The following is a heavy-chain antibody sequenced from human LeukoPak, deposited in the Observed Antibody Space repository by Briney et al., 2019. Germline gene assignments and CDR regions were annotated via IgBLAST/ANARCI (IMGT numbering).Heavy chain of an antibody. J-gene: IGHJ4*02. D-gene: IGHD3-3*01. CDR1: GGTFSSYA. CDR3: GGGKKTPWFPDFSFDY. CDR2: INPNSGGT. Sequence: ASVKVSCKASGGTFSSYAISWVRQAPGQGLEWMGWINPNSGGTNYAQKFQGWVTMTRDTSISTAYMELSRLRSDDTAVYYCGGGKKTPWFPDFSFDYGGRGPLVPVS. V-gene: IGHV1-2*04.